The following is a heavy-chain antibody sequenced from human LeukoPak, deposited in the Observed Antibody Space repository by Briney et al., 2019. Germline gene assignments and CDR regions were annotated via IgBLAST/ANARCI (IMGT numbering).Heavy chain of an antibody. CDR1: GGSFSGYY. D-gene: IGHD2-15*01. V-gene: IGHV4-34*01. J-gene: IGHJ4*02. Sequence: SETLSLTCAVYGGSFSGYYWSWIRQPPGKGLEWIGEINHSESTNYNPSLKSRVTISVDTSKNQFSLKLSSVTAADTAVYYCARALSGWYGLGYWGQGTLVTVSS. CDR3: ARALSGWYGLGY. CDR2: INHSEST.